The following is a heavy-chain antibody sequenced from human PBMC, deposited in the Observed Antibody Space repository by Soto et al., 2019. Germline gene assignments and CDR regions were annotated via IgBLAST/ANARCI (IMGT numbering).Heavy chain of an antibody. J-gene: IGHJ4*02. Sequence: SETLSLTCAVYGGSFSGYYWSWIRQPPGKGLEWIGEINHSGSTNYNPSLKSRVTMSVDTSKSQFSLSLTSVTAADTAVYYCAREGDDRHFFFDSWGQGTLVTVSS. V-gene: IGHV4-34*01. CDR3: AREGDDRHFFFDS. D-gene: IGHD3-3*02. CDR1: GGSFSGYY. CDR2: INHSGST.